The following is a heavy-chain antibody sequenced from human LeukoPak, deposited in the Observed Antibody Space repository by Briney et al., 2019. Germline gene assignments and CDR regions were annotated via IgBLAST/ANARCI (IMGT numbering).Heavy chain of an antibody. CDR1: GYTFTSYG. CDR2: ISAYNGNT. D-gene: IGHD2-15*01. Sequence: ASVKVSCKASGYTFTSYGISWVRQAPGQGLEWMGWISAYNGNTNYAQKLQGRATMTTDTSTSTAYMELRSLRSDDTAVYYCARPYCSGGSCSPYYYYGMDVWGQGTTVTVSS. J-gene: IGHJ6*02. V-gene: IGHV1-18*01. CDR3: ARPYCSGGSCSPYYYYGMDV.